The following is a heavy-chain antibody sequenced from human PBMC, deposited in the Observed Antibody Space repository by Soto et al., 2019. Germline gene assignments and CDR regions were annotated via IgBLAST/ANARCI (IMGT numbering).Heavy chain of an antibody. CDR2: IIPIFGTA. D-gene: IGHD3-22*01. CDR3: ARGRGHYYDSSGRSSYWYFDL. V-gene: IGHV1-69*01. CDR1: GGTFSSYA. J-gene: IGHJ2*01. Sequence: QVQLVQSGAKVKKPGSSVKVSCKASGGTFSSYAISWVRQAPGQGLEWMGGIIPIFGTANYAQKFQGRVTITADESTSTAYMELSSLRSEDTAVYYCARGRGHYYDSSGRSSYWYFDLWGRGTLVTVSS.